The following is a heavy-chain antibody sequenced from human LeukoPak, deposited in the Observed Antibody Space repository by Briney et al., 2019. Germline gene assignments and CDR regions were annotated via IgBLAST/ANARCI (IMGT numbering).Heavy chain of an antibody. D-gene: IGHD3-9*01. V-gene: IGHV3-66*01. J-gene: IGHJ4*02. CDR3: ARDLELRYFGE. CDR1: GSTSGSTVSSNY. CDR2: IYSGPTT. Sequence: GGSLRLSCVASGSTSGSTVSSNYMSWVRQAPGKGLEWVSVIYSGPTTFYADSVKGRFTISRDTFKNTLYLQMNSLRAEDTAVYYCARDLELRYFGEWGQGTLVTVSS.